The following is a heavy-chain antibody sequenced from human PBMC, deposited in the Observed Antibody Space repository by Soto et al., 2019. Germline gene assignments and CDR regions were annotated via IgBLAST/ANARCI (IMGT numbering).Heavy chain of an antibody. D-gene: IGHD2-2*01. CDR3: AKESRARRYYYYYGMDV. CDR2: ISWDGGST. CDR1: GFTFDDYA. Sequence: GGSLRLSCAASGFTFDDYAMHWVRQAPGKGLEWVSLISWDGGSTYYADSVKGRFTISRDNSKNSLYLQMNSLRAEDTALYYCAKESRARRYYYYYGMDVWGQGTTVTVSS. J-gene: IGHJ6*02. V-gene: IGHV3-43D*03.